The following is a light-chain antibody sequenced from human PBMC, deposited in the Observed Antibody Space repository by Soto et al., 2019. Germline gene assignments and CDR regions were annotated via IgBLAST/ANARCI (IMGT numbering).Light chain of an antibody. CDR3: SSFSSTSTLYV. Sequence: SVLTQPASVSGSPGQSITISCTGTNSDVGGHNYVSWYQHHPGKAPKLMIYEVSNRPSGVSNRFSGSKAGNTAYLTISGLQAEDEADYHCSSFSSTSTLYVFGTGTKVIVL. J-gene: IGLJ1*01. CDR1: NSDVGGHNY. CDR2: EVS. V-gene: IGLV2-14*01.